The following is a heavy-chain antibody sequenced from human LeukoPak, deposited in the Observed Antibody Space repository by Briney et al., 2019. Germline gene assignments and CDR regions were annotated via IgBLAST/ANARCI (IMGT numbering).Heavy chain of an antibody. V-gene: IGHV3-21*01. CDR1: GFTFKSYA. Sequence: GGSLRLSCATSGFTFKSYAMNWVRQSPGKGLEWVSSISGDSTDIYYADSLMGRSTISRDNAKNSLYLQINSLRAEDTAIYYCARRGYSDSSGYDYWGQGTLVAVSS. J-gene: IGHJ4*02. CDR2: ISGDSTDI. D-gene: IGHD3-22*01. CDR3: ARRGYSDSSGYDY.